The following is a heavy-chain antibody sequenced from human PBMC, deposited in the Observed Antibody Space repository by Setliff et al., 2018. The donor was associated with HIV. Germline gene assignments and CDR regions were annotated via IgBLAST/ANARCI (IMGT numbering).Heavy chain of an antibody. J-gene: IGHJ6*03. CDR3: ARGRGYYYYYMDV. Sequence: GASVKVSCKASGYTFSNYGITWVRQATGQGLEWMGWMNPNSGNTGYAQKFQGRVTMTRNTSISTAYMELISLRSEDTAVYYCARGRGYYYYYMDVWGKGTTVTVSS. V-gene: IGHV1-8*01. CDR2: MNPNSGNT. D-gene: IGHD3-10*01. CDR1: GYTFSNYG.